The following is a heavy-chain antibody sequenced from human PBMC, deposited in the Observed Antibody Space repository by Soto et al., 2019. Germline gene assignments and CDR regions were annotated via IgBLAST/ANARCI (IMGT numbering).Heavy chain of an antibody. D-gene: IGHD4-17*01. J-gene: IGHJ4*02. Sequence: QVQLVESGGGVVQAGRSLRLSCAASGFTFSSYAMHWVRQAPGKGLEWVAVISYDGSNKYYADSVKGRFTISRDNSKNTLYLQMNSLRAEDTAVYYCAGIGDYGRYFDYWGQGTLVTVSS. CDR1: GFTFSSYA. CDR3: AGIGDYGRYFDY. V-gene: IGHV3-30-3*01. CDR2: ISYDGSNK.